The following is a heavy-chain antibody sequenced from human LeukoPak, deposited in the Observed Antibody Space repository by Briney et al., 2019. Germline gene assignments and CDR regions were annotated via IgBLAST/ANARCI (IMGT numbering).Heavy chain of an antibody. CDR3: ARLVIRDTHGPFDP. Sequence: SETLSLTCTVSGGSISSYYWSWIRQPPGKGLEWIGYIYYSGSTNYNPSLKSRVTISVDTSKNQFSLKLSSVTAADTAVYYCARLVIRDTHGPFDPWGQGTLVTVSS. D-gene: IGHD3/OR15-3a*01. CDR2: IYYSGST. V-gene: IGHV4-59*01. CDR1: GGSISSYY. J-gene: IGHJ5*02.